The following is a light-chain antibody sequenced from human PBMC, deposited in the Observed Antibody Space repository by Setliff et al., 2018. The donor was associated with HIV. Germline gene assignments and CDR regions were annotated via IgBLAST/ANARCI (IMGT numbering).Light chain of an antibody. CDR3: CSYTSTTTFWV. Sequence: QSVLAQPRSVSGSPGQSVTISCTGTSSDVGAYNYVSWYQQHPGKAPKLMIYDVTNRPSGVSNRFSGSKSGNTASLTISGLQAEDEAHYYCCSYTSTTTFWVFGGGTK. V-gene: IGLV2-11*01. J-gene: IGLJ3*02. CDR2: DVT. CDR1: SSDVGAYNY.